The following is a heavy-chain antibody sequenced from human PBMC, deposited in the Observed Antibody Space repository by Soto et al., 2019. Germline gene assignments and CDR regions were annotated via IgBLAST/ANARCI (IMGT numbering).Heavy chain of an antibody. V-gene: IGHV1-69*11. CDR3: ARAGFVSGWNEFSGMDV. CDR1: GVTFSTST. Sequence: VQLVQSGAEVRKPGSSVKVSCQVSGVTFSTSTITWVRQAPGQGLEWMGSIIPILGTAKSTQKFPGRVTITADESASVAYMEISSLTSEDTAVYYCARAGFVSGWNEFSGMDVWGQGTTVTFSS. D-gene: IGHD6-19*01. CDR2: IIPILGTA. J-gene: IGHJ6*02.